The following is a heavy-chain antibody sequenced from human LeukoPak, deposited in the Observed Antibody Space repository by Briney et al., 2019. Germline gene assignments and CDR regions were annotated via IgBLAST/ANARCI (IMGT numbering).Heavy chain of an antibody. V-gene: IGHV1-69*13. CDR1: GGTFSSYD. D-gene: IGHD3-22*01. J-gene: IGHJ4*02. CDR2: IIPIFGTA. Sequence: ASVKVSCKASGGTFSSYDISWVRQAPGQGLEWMGGIIPIFGTANYAQKFQGRVTITADESTSTAYMELSSLRSEDTAVYYCAQRPYYYDSSGYYWGQGTLVTVSS. CDR3: AQRPYYYDSSGYY.